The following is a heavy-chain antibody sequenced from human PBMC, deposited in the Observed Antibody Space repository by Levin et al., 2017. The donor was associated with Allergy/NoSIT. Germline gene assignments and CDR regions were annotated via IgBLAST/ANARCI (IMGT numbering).Heavy chain of an antibody. CDR2: INHSGST. V-gene: IGHV4-34*01. J-gene: IGHJ3*02. CDR3: ARVLEAYSSSWYDAFDI. CDR1: GGSFSGYY. Sequence: SETLSLTCAVYGGSFSGYYWSWIRQPPGKGLEWIGEINHSGSTNYNPSLKSRVTISVDTSKNQLSLKLSSVTAADTAVYYCARVLEAYSSSWYDAFDIWGQGTMVTVSS. D-gene: IGHD6-13*01.